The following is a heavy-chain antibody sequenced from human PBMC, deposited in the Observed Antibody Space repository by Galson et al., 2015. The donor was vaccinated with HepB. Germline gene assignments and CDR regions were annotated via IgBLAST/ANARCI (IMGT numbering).Heavy chain of an antibody. Sequence: SVKVSCKASGGTFSSYAISWVRQAPGQGLEWMGGIIPIFGIANYAQKFQGRVTMTEDTSTDTAYMELSSLRSEDTAVYYCATSRVWRYFDYSFDPWGQGTLVTVSS. CDR3: ATSRVWRYFDYSFDP. D-gene: IGHD3-9*01. V-gene: IGHV1-69*10. CDR1: GGTFSSYA. J-gene: IGHJ5*02. CDR2: IIPIFGIA.